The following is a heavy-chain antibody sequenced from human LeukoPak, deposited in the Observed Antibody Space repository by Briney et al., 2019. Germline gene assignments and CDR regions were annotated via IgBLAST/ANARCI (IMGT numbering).Heavy chain of an antibody. CDR3: ARDLAAAGTFDY. V-gene: IGHV3-21*01. Sequence: GGSLRLSCAASGFTFSDHAMSWVRQAPAKGLEWVSSISSSSSYIYYADSVKGRFTISRDNAKNSLYLRMNSLRAEDTAVYYCARDLAAAGTFDYWGQGTLVTVSS. D-gene: IGHD6-13*01. CDR1: GFTFSDHA. CDR2: ISSSSSYI. J-gene: IGHJ4*02.